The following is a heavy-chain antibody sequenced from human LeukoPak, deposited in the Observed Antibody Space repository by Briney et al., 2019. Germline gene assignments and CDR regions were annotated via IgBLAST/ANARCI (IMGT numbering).Heavy chain of an antibody. J-gene: IGHJ5*02. V-gene: IGHV4-30-2*01. CDR1: GGSISSGGYY. CDR2: IYHSGST. Sequence: PSETLSLTCTVSGGSISSGGYYWSWIRQPPGKGLEWIGYIYHSGSTYYNPSLKSRVTISVDRSKDQFSLKLSSVTAADTAVYYCARTLAARRFDPWGQGTLVTVSS. CDR3: ARTLAARRFDP. D-gene: IGHD6-6*01.